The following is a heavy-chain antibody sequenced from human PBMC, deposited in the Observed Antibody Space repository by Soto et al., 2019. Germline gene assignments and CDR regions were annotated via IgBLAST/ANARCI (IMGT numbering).Heavy chain of an antibody. D-gene: IGHD1-7*01. CDR3: ASRDPGTSVDY. Sequence: PSETLSLTCIVSGGSISSYYWSWIRQPAGKGLEWIGRIYSSGSTNYNPSLKSRVTMSVDTSKKQFSLKVTSLTAADTAVYYCASRDPGTSVDYWGQGTLVTVSS. CDR1: GGSISSYY. CDR2: IYSSGST. J-gene: IGHJ4*02. V-gene: IGHV4-4*07.